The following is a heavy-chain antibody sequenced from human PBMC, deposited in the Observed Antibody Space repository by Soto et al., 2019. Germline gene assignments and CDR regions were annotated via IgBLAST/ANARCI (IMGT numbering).Heavy chain of an antibody. CDR3: ARDKMVVVVPAATYYYYGMDV. Sequence: SVKVSCRASGGTFSSYAISWVRQAPGQGLEWMGGIIPIFGTANYAQKFQGRVTITADESTSTAYMELSSLRSEDTAVYYCARDKMVVVVPAATYYYYGMDVWGQGTTVTVSS. CDR2: IIPIFGTA. D-gene: IGHD2-2*01. J-gene: IGHJ6*02. CDR1: GGTFSSYA. V-gene: IGHV1-69*13.